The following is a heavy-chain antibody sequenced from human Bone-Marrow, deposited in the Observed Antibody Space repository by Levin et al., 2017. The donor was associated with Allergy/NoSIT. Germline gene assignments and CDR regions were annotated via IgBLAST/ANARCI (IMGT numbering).Heavy chain of an antibody. CDR3: TTGYSYGYLGGEYAFDI. J-gene: IGHJ3*02. D-gene: IGHD5-18*01. V-gene: IGHV3-15*01. Sequence: PGGSLRLSCAASGFTFSNAWMSWVRQAPGKGLEWVGRIKSKTDGGTTDYAAPVKGRFTISRDDSKNTLYLQMNSLKTEDTAVYYCTTGYSYGYLGGEYAFDIWGQGTMVTVSS. CDR1: GFTFSNAW. CDR2: IKSKTDGGTT.